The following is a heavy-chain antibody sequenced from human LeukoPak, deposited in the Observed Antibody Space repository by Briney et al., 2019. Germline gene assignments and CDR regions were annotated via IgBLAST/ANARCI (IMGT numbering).Heavy chain of an antibody. CDR3: AKRDGRGWLYFDY. D-gene: IGHD6-19*01. CDR1: GFTFRGYG. Sequence: GGSLRLSCAASGFTFRGYGMHWVRQAPGKGLEWVALISHDGSNKYYADSVKGRFTISRDNSKNTLSLQLNTLRPEDTAVYYCAKRDGRGWLYFDYWGQGTLVTVSS. V-gene: IGHV3-30*18. CDR2: ISHDGSNK. J-gene: IGHJ4*02.